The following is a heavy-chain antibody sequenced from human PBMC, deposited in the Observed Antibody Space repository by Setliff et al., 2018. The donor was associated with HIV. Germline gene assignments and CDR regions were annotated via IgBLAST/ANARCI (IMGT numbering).Heavy chain of an antibody. V-gene: IGHV1-69*10. CDR2: IIPILGIA. D-gene: IGHD1-1*01. Sequence: ASVKVSCKASGGTFSSYAISWVRQAPGQGLEWMGGIIPILGIANYAQKFQGRVTITTDESTRTAYMELSSLRSEDTAVYYCARQLSNSFDYWGQGALVTVSS. J-gene: IGHJ4*02. CDR1: GGTFSSYA. CDR3: ARQLSNSFDY.